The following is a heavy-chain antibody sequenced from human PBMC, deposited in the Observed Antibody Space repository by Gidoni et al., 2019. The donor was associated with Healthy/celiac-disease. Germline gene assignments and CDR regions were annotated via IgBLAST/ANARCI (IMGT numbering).Heavy chain of an antibody. CDR2: IWYDGSNK. V-gene: IGHV3-33*01. D-gene: IGHD1-26*01. CDR1: GFTFSSYG. Sequence: QVQLVESGGGVVQPGRSLRLSCAASGFTFSSYGMHWVRQAPGKGLEWVAVIWYDGSNKYYADSVKGRFTISRDNSKNTLYLQMNSLRAEDTAVYYCAREMGATRAFDIWGQGTMVTVSS. CDR3: AREMGATRAFDI. J-gene: IGHJ3*02.